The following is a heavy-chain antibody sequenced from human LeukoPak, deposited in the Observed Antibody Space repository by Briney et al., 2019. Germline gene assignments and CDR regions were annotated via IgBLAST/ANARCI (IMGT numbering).Heavy chain of an antibody. J-gene: IGHJ4*02. Sequence: PGGSLRLSCAASGFTFSSYVMHWVRQAPGKGLEWVAIISYDGSNKYYADSVKGRFTISRDNSKNTLYLQMNSLRAEDTAVYYCARAETVTGGYFEYWGQGTLVNVSS. CDR2: ISYDGSNK. D-gene: IGHD4-17*01. CDR3: ARAETVTGGYFEY. V-gene: IGHV3-30-3*01. CDR1: GFTFSSYV.